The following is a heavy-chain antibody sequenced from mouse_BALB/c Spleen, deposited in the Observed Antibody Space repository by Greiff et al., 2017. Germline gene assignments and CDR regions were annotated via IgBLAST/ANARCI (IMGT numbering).Heavy chain of an antibody. CDR2: ISSGGGST. J-gene: IGHJ3*01. D-gene: IGHD1-1*01. V-gene: IGHV5-12-1*01. CDR1: GFAFSSYD. CDR3: ARQDYGSSFKFAY. Sequence: EVQGVESGGGLVKPGGSLKLSCAASGFAFSSYDMSWVRQTPEKRLEWVAYISSGGGSTYYPDTVKGRFTISRDNAKNTLYLQMSSLKSEDTAMYYCARQDYGSSFKFAYWGQGTLVTVSA.